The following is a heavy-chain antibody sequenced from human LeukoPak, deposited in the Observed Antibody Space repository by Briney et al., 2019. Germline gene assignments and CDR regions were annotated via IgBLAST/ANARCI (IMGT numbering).Heavy chain of an antibody. CDR1: GFTFSSYG. J-gene: IGHJ6*03. CDR3: AKGSYYCSSSSCPQYYYYMDV. Sequence: GGSLRLSCAASGFTFSSYGMHWVRQAPGKGQEWVAFIRYDGSDKYYADSVKGRLTISRDNSKNTLYLQMNSLRAKDTAVYYCAKGSYYCSSSSCPQYYYYMDVWGKGTTVTVSS. CDR2: IRYDGSDK. D-gene: IGHD2-2*01. V-gene: IGHV3-30*02.